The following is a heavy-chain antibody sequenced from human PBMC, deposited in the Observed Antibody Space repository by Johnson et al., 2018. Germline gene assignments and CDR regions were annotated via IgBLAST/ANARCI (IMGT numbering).Heavy chain of an antibody. Sequence: EVQLLESGGGLVQPGGSLRLSCAASGFTFSSYAMSWVRQAPGKGLEWVSAISGSGGSTYYADSVKGRFTISRDNSKTTLYLQMNSLRAEDTGVYYCASARAGGVVVDAFDIWGQGTMVTVSS. CDR1: GFTFSSYA. CDR2: ISGSGGST. V-gene: IGHV3-23*01. D-gene: IGHD2-15*01. CDR3: ASARAGGVVVDAFDI. J-gene: IGHJ3*02.